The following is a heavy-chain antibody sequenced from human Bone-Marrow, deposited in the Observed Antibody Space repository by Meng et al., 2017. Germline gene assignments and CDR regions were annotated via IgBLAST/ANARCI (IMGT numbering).Heavy chain of an antibody. CDR1: GDSVSSTSAA. CDR3: ARESSGSPLDY. V-gene: IGHV6-1*01. D-gene: IGHD1-26*01. CDR2: TYYRSRWYT. Sequence: QVHFQQSGPGLVKPSQTLSHTCTISGDSVSSTSAAWHWIRRSPSRGLEWLGRTYYRSRWYTDYAVSVKSRININPDTTENHFSLQLNSVTPEDTAVYYCARESSGSPLDYWGRGTLVTVSS. J-gene: IGHJ4*02.